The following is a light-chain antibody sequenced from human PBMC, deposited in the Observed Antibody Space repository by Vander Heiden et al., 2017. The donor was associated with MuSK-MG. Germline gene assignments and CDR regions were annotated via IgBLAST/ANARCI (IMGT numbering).Light chain of an antibody. CDR1: NIGSKS. V-gene: IGLV3-21*04. CDR3: QVWDSSSDHPVV. J-gene: IGLJ2*01. Sequence: SYLLPPPPSVAAAPRQSARSTCGGNNIGSKSVHWYQQKPGQAPVLVIDYDSDRPSGIPERFSCSNSGNTATLTISRVEAGDEADYYCQVWDSSSDHPVVFGGGTKLTVL. CDR2: YDS.